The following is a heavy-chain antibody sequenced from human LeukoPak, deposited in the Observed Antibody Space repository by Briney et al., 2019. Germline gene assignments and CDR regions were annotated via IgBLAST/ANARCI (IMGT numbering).Heavy chain of an antibody. CDR3: ARGTAYTEHSFFDY. V-gene: IGHV1-2*02. J-gene: IGHJ4*02. CDR2: INPNCGGT. D-gene: IGHD3-16*01. Sequence: ASVKVSFTASGYTCTVYYMHWVRQAPGQGLEWMGWINPNCGGTNYAQKFQGRVTMTRDTSISTAYMGLSRLKSDDTAIYYCARGTAYTEHSFFDYWGQGTLVTVSS. CDR1: GYTCTVYY.